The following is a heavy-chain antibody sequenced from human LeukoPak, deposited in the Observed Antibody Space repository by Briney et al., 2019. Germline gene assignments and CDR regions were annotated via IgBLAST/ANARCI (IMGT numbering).Heavy chain of an antibody. CDR2: ISYDGITK. Sequence: GGSLTLSCAASGFIFSTYAIHWVRQAPGRGLEWVAYISYDGITKYYADSVKGRFTISRDNSENILYIQMNSLRVEDTAVYYCARDAGAVAGTTYWYFDLWGRGTLVIVSS. D-gene: IGHD6-19*01. V-gene: IGHV3-30*14. J-gene: IGHJ2*01. CDR1: GFIFSTYA. CDR3: ARDAGAVAGTTYWYFDL.